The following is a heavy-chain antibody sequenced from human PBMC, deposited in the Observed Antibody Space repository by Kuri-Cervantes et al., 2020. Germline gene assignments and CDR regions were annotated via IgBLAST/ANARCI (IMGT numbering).Heavy chain of an antibody. J-gene: IGHJ4*02. Sequence: SVKVSCKASGFTFTSSAVQWVRQARGQRLEWIGWIVVGSGNTNYAQKFQERVTITRDMSTSTAYMELSSLRSEDTAVYYCASAYRGGYSSGWFLGDYWGQGTLVTVSS. CDR1: GFTFTSSA. D-gene: IGHD6-19*01. CDR2: IVVGSGNT. CDR3: ASAYRGGYSSGWFLGDY. V-gene: IGHV1-58*01.